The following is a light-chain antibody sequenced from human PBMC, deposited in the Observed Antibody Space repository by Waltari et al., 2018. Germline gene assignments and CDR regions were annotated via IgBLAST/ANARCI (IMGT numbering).Light chain of an antibody. CDR3: QQYYDTPYS. V-gene: IGKV4-1*01. CDR2: WAS. J-gene: IGKJ2*03. CDR1: QRVLYSANSRNY. Sequence: DIVMTQFPDSLAVSLGERATINCKTSQRVLYSANSRNYLHWYQLKPGQPPKVLIYWASTRASGVPARFSGSGSGTDFTLTISSLRAEDVAVYYCQQYYDTPYSFGQGTKLEIK.